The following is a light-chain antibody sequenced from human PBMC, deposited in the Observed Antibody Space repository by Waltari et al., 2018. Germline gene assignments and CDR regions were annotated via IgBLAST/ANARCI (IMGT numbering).Light chain of an antibody. Sequence: QSALTQPPSASGSPGQSVTISCTGTSSDVGGYNYVSWYQQHPGQAPKRMIYEVSKRPAGVPDRFSGAKSGNTASLTVSGLQAEDEAEYYCSSYAGSNNVVFGGGTKLTVL. V-gene: IGLV2-8*01. J-gene: IGLJ2*01. CDR2: EVS. CDR1: SSDVGGYNY. CDR3: SSYAGSNNVV.